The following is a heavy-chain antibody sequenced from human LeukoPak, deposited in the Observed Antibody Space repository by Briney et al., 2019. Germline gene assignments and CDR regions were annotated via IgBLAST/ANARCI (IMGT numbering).Heavy chain of an antibody. CDR2: ISSNGGST. CDR3: VRDPQYYYDSSAGHDAFDI. V-gene: IGHV3-64D*09. CDR1: GFTFNSYA. J-gene: IGHJ3*02. Sequence: PGGPLRLSCSASGFTFNSYAMHWVRQAPGKGLEYVSAISSNGGSTYHADSVKGRFTISRDNSKNTLYLQMSSLRAEDTAVYYCVRDPQYYYDSSAGHDAFDIWGQGTMVTVSS. D-gene: IGHD3-22*01.